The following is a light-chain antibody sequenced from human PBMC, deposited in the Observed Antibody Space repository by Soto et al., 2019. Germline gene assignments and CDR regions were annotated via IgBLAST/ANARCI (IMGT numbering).Light chain of an antibody. V-gene: IGKV1-39*01. CDR2: AAS. Sequence: DIQMTQSPSSLSASVGDRVTITCRASQSISSYLNWYQQKPGKAPKLLIYAASSLQSGVPSRFSGSGSETDFTLTIRSLPPEDFATYYCQQSYSTPPTFGQGTTVDIK. CDR3: QQSYSTPPT. J-gene: IGKJ1*01. CDR1: QSISSY.